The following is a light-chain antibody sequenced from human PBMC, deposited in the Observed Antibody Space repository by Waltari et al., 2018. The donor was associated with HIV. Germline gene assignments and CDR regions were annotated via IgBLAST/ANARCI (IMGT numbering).Light chain of an antibody. CDR2: GGS. Sequence: IQMTQSPSALSDSVGDTVPITCRASQKINRYFNWYQKKVGEPPKLLVYGGSSLQRGVPARFRGSGSGSEYILTISNLQSDDFATYFCQQSYGAPFTFGPGSTL. CDR1: QKINRY. V-gene: IGKV1-39*01. CDR3: QQSYGAPFT. J-gene: IGKJ3*01.